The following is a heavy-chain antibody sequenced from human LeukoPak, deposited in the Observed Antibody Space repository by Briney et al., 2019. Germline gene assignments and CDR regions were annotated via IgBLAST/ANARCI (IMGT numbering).Heavy chain of an antibody. Sequence: ASVKVSCKASGYTFTSYDINWVRQATGQGLEWMGWMNPNSGNTGYAQKFQGRVTMTRNTSISTAYMGLSSPRSEDTAVYYCARQWDCSGGSCYGTDAFDIWGQGTMVTVSS. CDR3: ARQWDCSGGSCYGTDAFDI. D-gene: IGHD2-15*01. CDR2: MNPNSGNT. V-gene: IGHV1-8*01. CDR1: GYTFTSYD. J-gene: IGHJ3*02.